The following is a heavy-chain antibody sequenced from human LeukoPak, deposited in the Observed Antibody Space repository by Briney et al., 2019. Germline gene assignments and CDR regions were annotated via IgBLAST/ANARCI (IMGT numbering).Heavy chain of an antibody. D-gene: IGHD6-6*01. CDR3: ARSIAARPDDY. CDR1: GYTFTGYY. J-gene: IGHJ4*02. CDR2: INPSGGST. Sequence: ASVKVSCKASGYTFTGYYMHWVRQAPGQGLEWMAMINPSGGSTTYAQKFQGRVTMTRDMSTSTVYMELSSLRSEDTAVYYCARSIAARPDDYWGQGTLVTVSS. V-gene: IGHV1-46*01.